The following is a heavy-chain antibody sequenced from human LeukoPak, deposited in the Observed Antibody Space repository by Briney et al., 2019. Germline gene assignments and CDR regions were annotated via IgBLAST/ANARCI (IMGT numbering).Heavy chain of an antibody. J-gene: IGHJ4*02. Sequence: GGSLRLSCAASGFTFSSYGMHWVRQAPGKGLEWVAVISYDGSNKYYADSVKGRFTISRDNSKDTLYLQMNSLRAEDTAVYYCVKDIRYCSGGRCSYYFDYWGQGTLVTVSS. CDR3: VKDIRYCSGGRCSYYFDY. CDR2: ISYDGSNK. V-gene: IGHV3-30*18. CDR1: GFTFSSYG. D-gene: IGHD2-15*01.